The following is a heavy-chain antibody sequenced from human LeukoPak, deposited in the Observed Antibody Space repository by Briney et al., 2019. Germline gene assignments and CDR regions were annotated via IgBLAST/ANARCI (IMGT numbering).Heavy chain of an antibody. CDR2: MNPNSGNT. D-gene: IGHD3-10*01. Sequence: ASVKVSCKASGYTFTTYSMNWVRQAPGQGLEWMGWMNPNSGNTGYAQEFQGRVTVTRNTSISTAYMELSSLRSEDTAVYYCARGRRITMVRGVIIIREYYYYMDVWGKGTTVTVSS. J-gene: IGHJ6*03. V-gene: IGHV1-8*03. CDR1: GYTFTTYS. CDR3: ARGRRITMVRGVIIIREYYYYMDV.